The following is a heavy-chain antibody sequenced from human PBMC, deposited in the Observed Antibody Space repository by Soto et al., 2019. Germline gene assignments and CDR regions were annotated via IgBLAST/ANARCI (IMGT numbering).Heavy chain of an antibody. D-gene: IGHD2-2*01. CDR2: IYPGDSDT. CDR1: GYSFTSYW. Sequence: GESLKISCKGSGYSFTSYWIGWVRQMPGKGLEWMGIIYPGDSDTRYSPPFQGHVTISADKSISTAYLQWSSLKASDTAMYYCARHYPLYCSSTSCYYNWFDPWGQGTLVTVSS. V-gene: IGHV5-51*01. J-gene: IGHJ5*02. CDR3: ARHYPLYCSSTSCYYNWFDP.